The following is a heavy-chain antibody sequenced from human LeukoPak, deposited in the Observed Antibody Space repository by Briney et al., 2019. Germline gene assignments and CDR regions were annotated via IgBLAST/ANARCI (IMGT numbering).Heavy chain of an antibody. V-gene: IGHV1-2*06. J-gene: IGHJ4*02. Sequence: ASVKVSCKASGYTFTGYYMHWVRQAPGQGLEWMGRINPNSGDTNYAQKFQGRVTMTRDASISTAYMELSRLRSDDTAVYYCARDYCSSTSCLFDYWGQGTLVTVSS. CDR3: ARDYCSSTSCLFDY. CDR2: INPNSGDT. CDR1: GYTFTGYY. D-gene: IGHD2-2*01.